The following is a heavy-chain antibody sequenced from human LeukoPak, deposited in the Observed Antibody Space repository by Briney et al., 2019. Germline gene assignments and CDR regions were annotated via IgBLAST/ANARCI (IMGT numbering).Heavy chain of an antibody. Sequence: SETLSLTCTVSGYSISSGYYWGWIRQPPGKGLEWIGYIYYTGSTNYNPSLKSRVTISVDTAKNQFSLNVRSVTAADTAAYYCARELYSGYDYWGQGTLVTVSS. CDR2: IYYTGST. D-gene: IGHD5-12*01. J-gene: IGHJ4*02. CDR3: ARELYSGYDY. CDR1: GYSISSGYY. V-gene: IGHV4-61*01.